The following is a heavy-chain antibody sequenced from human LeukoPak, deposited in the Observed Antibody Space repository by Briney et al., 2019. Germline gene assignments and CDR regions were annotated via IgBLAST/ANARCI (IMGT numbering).Heavy chain of an antibody. Sequence: GGSLRLSCAASGFTFDDYAMHWVRQGPGKGLEWVSGISWNIGTIGYSYSVKGTFTISSDNAKHSMYLQMNSLRAEDTALYYCAKDVTGTGAFDIWGQGTMVTVSS. J-gene: IGHJ3*02. CDR3: AKDVTGTGAFDI. D-gene: IGHD1-7*01. V-gene: IGHV3-9*01. CDR2: ISWNIGTI. CDR1: GFTFDDYA.